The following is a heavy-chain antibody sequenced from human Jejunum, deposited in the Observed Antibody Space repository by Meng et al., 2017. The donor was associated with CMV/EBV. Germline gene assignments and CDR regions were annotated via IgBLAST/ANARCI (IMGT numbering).Heavy chain of an antibody. Sequence: ASGFTVSSNYMSWVHQAPGEGLEWVSVMYSSGDSYYADSVKGRFTITRDNAKNTLSLQMNNLRAEDTAVYYCAREGADYDSWGWGYWGQGTLVTVSS. CDR2: MYSSGDS. CDR3: AREGADYDSWGWGY. V-gene: IGHV3-53*01. CDR1: GFTVSSNY. J-gene: IGHJ4*02. D-gene: IGHD3-22*01.